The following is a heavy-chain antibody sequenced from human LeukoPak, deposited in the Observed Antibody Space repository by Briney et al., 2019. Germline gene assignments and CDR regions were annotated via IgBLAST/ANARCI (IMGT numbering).Heavy chain of an antibody. J-gene: IGHJ4*02. CDR2: INHSGSI. D-gene: IGHD6-19*01. V-gene: IGHV4-34*01. CDR1: GGSFSGYY. Sequence: SETLSLTCTVYGGSFSGYYWSWIRQPPGRGLEWIGEINHSGSINYNPSLKSRVTISVDTSKNQFSLKLSSVTAADTAVYYCASVGYSSGWYEFYHWGQGTLVTVSS. CDR3: ASVGYSSGWYEFYH.